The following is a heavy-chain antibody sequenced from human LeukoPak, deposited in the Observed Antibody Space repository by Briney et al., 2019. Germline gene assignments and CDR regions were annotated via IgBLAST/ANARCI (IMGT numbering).Heavy chain of an antibody. D-gene: IGHD3-3*01. CDR1: GFTFSSCA. Sequence: GGSLRLSCAASGFTFSSCAMNWVRQAPGKGLEWVSTISGSGGSTYYADSVKGRFTIFRDNSKNTLYLQVNSLRAEDTAVYYCAKIWAPVYNDFWSDYSPYYFDYGGQGPLVTVSS. J-gene: IGHJ4*02. CDR2: ISGSGGST. CDR3: AKIWAPVYNDFWSDYSPYYFDY. V-gene: IGHV3-23*01.